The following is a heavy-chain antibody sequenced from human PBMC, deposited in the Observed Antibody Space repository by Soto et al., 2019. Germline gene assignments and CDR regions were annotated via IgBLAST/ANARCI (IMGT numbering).Heavy chain of an antibody. CDR3: AKTARQVYFDY. CDR2: ISSSSSYI. V-gene: IGHV3-21*04. Sequence: GGSLRLSCAASGFTFSSYSMNWVRQAPGKGLEWVSSISSSSSYIYYADSVKGRFTISRDNAKNSLYLQMNSLRAEDTALYYCAKTARQVYFDYWGQGTLVTVSS. CDR1: GFTFSSYS. D-gene: IGHD6-6*01. J-gene: IGHJ4*02.